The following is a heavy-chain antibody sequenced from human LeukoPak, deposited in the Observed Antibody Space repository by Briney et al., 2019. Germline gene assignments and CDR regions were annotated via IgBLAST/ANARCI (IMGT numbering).Heavy chain of an antibody. V-gene: IGHV1-46*01. CDR3: ARAASWSPIGDSYYYMDV. J-gene: IGHJ6*03. D-gene: IGHD6-13*01. CDR2: INPSGGST. Sequence: ASVKVSCKASGFRFTGYWMHWVRQAPGQGLEWMGLINPSGGSTNYAQKFQGRVTMTRDTSTSTAYMELSSLRSEDTAVYYCARAASWSPIGDSYYYMDVWGKGTTVTISS. CDR1: GFRFTGYW.